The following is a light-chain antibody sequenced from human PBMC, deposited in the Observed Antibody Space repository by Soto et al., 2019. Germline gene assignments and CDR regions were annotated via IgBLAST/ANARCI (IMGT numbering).Light chain of an antibody. Sequence: EIVLTQSPGTLSLSPGERATLSCRASQSVSSSYLAWYQQKPGQAPRLLIYGASSRATGIPDRISGSGSGTDFTLTISRLEPEDFAVYYCQRHGTSPRTFGQGTKVEIK. V-gene: IGKV3-20*01. CDR3: QRHGTSPRT. J-gene: IGKJ1*01. CDR2: GAS. CDR1: QSVSSSY.